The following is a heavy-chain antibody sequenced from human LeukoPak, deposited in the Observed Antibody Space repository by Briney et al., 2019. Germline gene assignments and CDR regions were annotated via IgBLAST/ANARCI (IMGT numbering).Heavy chain of an antibody. J-gene: IGHJ4*02. CDR2: IYYSGST. CDR3: AILPDYIAVAATEY. D-gene: IGHD6-19*01. V-gene: IGHV4-39*07. CDR1: GGSISSSSYY. Sequence: SETLSLTCTVSGGSISSSSYYWGWIRQPPGKGLEWIGSIYYSGSTNYNPSLKSRVTISVDTSKNQFSLKLSSVTAADTAVYYCAILPDYIAVAATEYWGQGTLVTVSS.